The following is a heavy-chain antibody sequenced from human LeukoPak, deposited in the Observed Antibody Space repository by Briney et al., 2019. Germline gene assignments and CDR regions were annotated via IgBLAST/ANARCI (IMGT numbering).Heavy chain of an antibody. CDR1: GYTFTIYA. J-gene: IGHJ4*02. CDR2: INTNTGNP. V-gene: IGHV7-4-1*02. Sequence: ASVTVSFTASGYTFTIYAMKWVGQAPGQGGEWMGWINTNTGNPTYDQGFPGRFVFSLDTAVSTAYLQISSLKAEDTAVYYCARGKGNGFGAADYWGQGTLVTASS. CDR3: ARGKGNGFGAADY. D-gene: IGHD3-3*01.